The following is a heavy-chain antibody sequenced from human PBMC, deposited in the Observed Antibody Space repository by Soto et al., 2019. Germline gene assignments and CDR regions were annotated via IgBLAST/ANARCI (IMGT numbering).Heavy chain of an antibody. CDR3: AGPGYSSSSYGMDV. Sequence: PGGSLRLSCAASGFTFSSYSMNWVRQAPGKGLEWVSYISSSSSTIYYADSVKGRFTISRDNAKSSLYLQMNSLRDEDTAVYYCAGPGYSSSSYGMDVRGKGTTVTVSS. J-gene: IGHJ6*04. CDR2: ISSSSSTI. V-gene: IGHV3-48*02. D-gene: IGHD6-13*01. CDR1: GFTFSSYS.